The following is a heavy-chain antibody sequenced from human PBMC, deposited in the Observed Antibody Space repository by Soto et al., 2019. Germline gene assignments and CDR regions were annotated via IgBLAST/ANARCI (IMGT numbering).Heavy chain of an antibody. V-gene: IGHV4-30-2*01. CDR2: IYHSGST. CDR3: ARVWFGESSWFDP. J-gene: IGHJ5*02. D-gene: IGHD3-10*01. CDR1: GGSIVGVGSS. Sequence: PSETLSLTCAVAGGSIVGVGSSWSWIRKPPGKGLEWIGYIYHSGSTYYNPSLKSRVTTSLDRSKNQFSLNLSSVTAADTAVYYCARVWFGESSWFDPWGQGTLVTVSS.